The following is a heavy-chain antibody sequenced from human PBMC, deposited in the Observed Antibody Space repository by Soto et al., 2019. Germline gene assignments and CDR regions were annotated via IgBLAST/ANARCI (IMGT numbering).Heavy chain of an antibody. J-gene: IGHJ6*02. Sequence: QAQLEQSGAEVKKPGASVKVSCKASGYTFSSYDINWVRQATGQGLEWVGWMNPNSGNTGYAQKFQGRVAMTRNTSISTAYMALSSLRSEDTAVYYCARGAGGSLGDYYYGLDVWGQGTTVTVSS. CDR2: MNPNSGNT. D-gene: IGHD5-12*01. CDR3: ARGAGGSLGDYYYGLDV. V-gene: IGHV1-8*02. CDR1: GYTFSSYD.